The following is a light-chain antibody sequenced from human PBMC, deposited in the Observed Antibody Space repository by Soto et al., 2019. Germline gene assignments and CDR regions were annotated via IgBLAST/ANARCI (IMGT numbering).Light chain of an antibody. Sequence: DIVLTQSPGTLSLSPGERATLSCRASQTVSSTYLAWYQQKPGQAPRLLIFGASSRATGIPDRFSGSGSGTDFTLIISRLEPEDFAVYYCQQFGSSPSYTFGQGPKLEIK. V-gene: IGKV3-20*01. CDR3: QQFGSSPSYT. J-gene: IGKJ2*01. CDR2: GAS. CDR1: QTVSSTY.